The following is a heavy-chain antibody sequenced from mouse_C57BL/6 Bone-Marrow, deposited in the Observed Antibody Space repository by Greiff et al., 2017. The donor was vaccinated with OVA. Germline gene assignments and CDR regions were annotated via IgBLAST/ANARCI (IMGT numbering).Heavy chain of an antibody. V-gene: IGHV1-69*01. Sequence: QVQLQQPGAELVMPGASVKLSCKASGYTFTSYWMHWVKQRPGQGLEWIGEIDPSDSYTNYNQKFKGKSTLTVDKSSSTAYMQLSSLTSEDSAVYYCARRAYDDYDGGYAMDYWGQGTSVTVAS. D-gene: IGHD2-4*01. CDR3: ARRAYDDYDGGYAMDY. J-gene: IGHJ4*01. CDR1: GYTFTSYW. CDR2: IDPSDSYT.